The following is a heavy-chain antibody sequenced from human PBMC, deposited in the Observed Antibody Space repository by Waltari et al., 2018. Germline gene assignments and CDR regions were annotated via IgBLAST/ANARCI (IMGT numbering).Heavy chain of an antibody. J-gene: IGHJ4*02. CDR3: ASSSRRRIDY. Sequence: EVQLVESGGGLVQPGGSLRLSCAASGFTFSSYEMNWVRQAPGKGLEGVSYISSSGSTIYYADSVKGRFTISRDNAKNSLYLQMNSLRAEDTAVYYCASSSRRRIDYWGQGTLVTVSS. V-gene: IGHV3-48*03. CDR1: GFTFSSYE. CDR2: ISSSGSTI.